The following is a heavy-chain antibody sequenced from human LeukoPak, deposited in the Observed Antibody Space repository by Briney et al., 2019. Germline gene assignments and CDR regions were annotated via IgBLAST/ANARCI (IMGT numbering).Heavy chain of an antibody. D-gene: IGHD6-13*01. Sequence: SETLSLTCNVYGGSFRSYHWSWIRQPPGKGLEWIGYAYYTGSTNYNPSLKSRVTISLDTSKNQFSLRLSSVTAADTAVYYCARPRYTSGWYAFDIWGQGTMVTVSS. CDR3: ARPRYTSGWYAFDI. CDR1: GGSFRSYH. V-gene: IGHV4-59*08. J-gene: IGHJ3*02. CDR2: AYYTGST.